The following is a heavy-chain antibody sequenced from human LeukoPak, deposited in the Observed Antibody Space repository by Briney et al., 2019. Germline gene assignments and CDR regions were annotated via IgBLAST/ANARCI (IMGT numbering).Heavy chain of an antibody. CDR1: GFTFNRYN. CDR3: ARRGPMFGELGY. J-gene: IGHJ4*02. V-gene: IGHV3-21*01. D-gene: IGHD3-10*02. CDR2: ISTSSSYI. Sequence: PGGSLRLSCAASGFTFNRYNMNWVRRAPGKGLEWVSSISTSSSYIYYADSVRGRFTISRDNAKNSLYLQMNSLRAEDTAVYYCARRGPMFGELGYWGQGTLVTVSS.